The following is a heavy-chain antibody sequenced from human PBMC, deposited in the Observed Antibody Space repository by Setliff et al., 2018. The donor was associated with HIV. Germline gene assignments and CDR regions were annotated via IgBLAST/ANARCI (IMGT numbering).Heavy chain of an antibody. V-gene: IGHV3-30*03. D-gene: IGHD3-16*01. J-gene: IGHJ6*03. CDR1: GFTFSNYA. Sequence: GESLKISCAASGFTFSNYAMRWVRQAPGKGLEWVAVASDDGKNIYYADSVRGRFTVSRDNYRNTVFLQMNSLRMEDTAVFYCARDAGRWGSYYYFRYMDVWGKGTTVTVSS. CDR3: ARDAGRWGSYYYFRYMDV. CDR2: ASDDGKNI.